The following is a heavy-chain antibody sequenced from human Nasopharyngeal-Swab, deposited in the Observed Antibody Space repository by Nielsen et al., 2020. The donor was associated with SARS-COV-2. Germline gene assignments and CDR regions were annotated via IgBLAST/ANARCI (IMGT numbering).Heavy chain of an antibody. CDR3: ARTLVRGAADY. V-gene: IGHV4-34*01. CDR1: GVSITSQY. J-gene: IGHJ4*02. CDR2: INYSGHT. Sequence: SETLSLTCTVSGVSITSQYWTWIRQPPGKGLEWIGEINYSGHTTYNPSLKSRVSISVDTSKRQFSLRLTSVTAADTAVYYCARTLVRGAADYWGQGTLVAVSS. D-gene: IGHD3-10*01.